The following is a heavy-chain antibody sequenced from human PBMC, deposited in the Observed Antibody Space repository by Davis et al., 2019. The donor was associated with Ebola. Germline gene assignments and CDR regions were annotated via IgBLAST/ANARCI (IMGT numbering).Heavy chain of an antibody. D-gene: IGHD6-13*01. CDR3: TTDRGIAIRPLFDS. V-gene: IGHV3-15*01. CDR2: IKSRRDGGTT. CDR1: AFRVKDVW. Sequence: GESLKISCTASAFRVKDVWMGWVRQAPGKGLEWVARIKSRRDGGTTDHAAPVRGRFSISRDESRNTVYLQMNSLRIEDTAVYFCTTDRGIAIRPLFDSWGQGTLVTVSS. J-gene: IGHJ4*02.